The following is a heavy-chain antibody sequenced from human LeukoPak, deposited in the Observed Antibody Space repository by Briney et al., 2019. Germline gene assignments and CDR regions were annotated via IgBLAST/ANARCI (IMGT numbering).Heavy chain of an antibody. D-gene: IGHD3-3*01. CDR1: GFTFSNFA. CDR3: ANEDYTGSCPPCRGGLDY. Sequence: GGSLRLSCAASGFTFSNFAMSWVRQAPGKGLEWVSSISGSGGSTYYADSVKGRFTISRDNFKNTVFLQMNSLRADDTAVYYCANEDYTGSCPPCRGGLDYLGQGALVTVSS. CDR2: ISGSGGST. J-gene: IGHJ4*02. V-gene: IGHV3-23*01.